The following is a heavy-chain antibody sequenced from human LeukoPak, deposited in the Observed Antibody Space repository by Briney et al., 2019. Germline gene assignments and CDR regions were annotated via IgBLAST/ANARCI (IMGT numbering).Heavy chain of an antibody. CDR1: GYTFTRYY. CDR2: INPSSENT. CDR3: TRLWPIVGATSFVYC. D-gene: IGHD1-26*01. Sequence: ASVKVSCKASGYTFTRYYMPRVRQAPGQGLEWMGMINPSSENTTYAQRFQGRVTMTRDTSTSTVYMELSSLRSEDTAVYYCTRLWPIVGATSFVYCWGQGTLVTVSS. V-gene: IGHV1-46*01. J-gene: IGHJ4*02.